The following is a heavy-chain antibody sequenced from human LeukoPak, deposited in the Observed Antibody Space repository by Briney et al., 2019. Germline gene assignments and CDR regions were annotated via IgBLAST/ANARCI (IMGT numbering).Heavy chain of an antibody. CDR2: IYTSGST. V-gene: IGHV4-61*02. D-gene: IGHD3-10*01. Sequence: PSQTLSLTCTVSGGPISSGTYYWSWIRQPAGKGLEWIGRIYTSGSTNYNPSLKSRVTISVDTSKNQFSLKLSSVTAADTAVYYCARHPLWFGELLPTLFDYWGQGTLVTVSS. CDR3: ARHPLWFGELLPTLFDY. CDR1: GGPISSGTYY. J-gene: IGHJ4*02.